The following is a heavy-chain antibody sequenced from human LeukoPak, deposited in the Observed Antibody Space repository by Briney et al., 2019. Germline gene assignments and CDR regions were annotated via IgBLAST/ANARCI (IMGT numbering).Heavy chain of an antibody. CDR2: INHSGST. CDR3: ARVWQLVYGMDV. V-gene: IGHV4-34*01. CDR1: GGSFSGYY. D-gene: IGHD6-6*01. J-gene: IGHJ6*02. Sequence: SETLSLTCAVFGGSFSGYYWSWIRQPPGKGLEWIGEINHSGSTNYNPSLKSRVTISVDTSKNQFSLKLSSVTAADTAVYYCARVWQLVYGMDVWGQGTTVTVSS.